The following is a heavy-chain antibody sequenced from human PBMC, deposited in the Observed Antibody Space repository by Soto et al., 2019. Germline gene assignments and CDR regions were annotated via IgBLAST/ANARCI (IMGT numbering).Heavy chain of an antibody. CDR2: ISSSGSTI. CDR1: GFTFSSYE. J-gene: IGHJ6*02. V-gene: IGHV3-48*03. D-gene: IGHD3-10*01. CDR3: ARVQMEWFGESPGYYGMDV. Sequence: GGSLRLSCAASGFTFSSYEMNWVRQAPGKGLEWVSYISSSGSTIYYADSVKGRFTISRDNAKNSLYLQMSSLRAEDTAVYYCARVQMEWFGESPGYYGMDVWGQGTTVTVSS.